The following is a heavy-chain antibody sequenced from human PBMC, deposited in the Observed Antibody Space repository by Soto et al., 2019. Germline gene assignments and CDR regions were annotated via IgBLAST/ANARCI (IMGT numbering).Heavy chain of an antibody. CDR3: ARDPGTSRFDY. D-gene: IGHD2-2*01. J-gene: IGHJ4*02. CDR2: ISTYGGNS. Sequence: QVLLVQSGVEVRKPGASVKVSCKNSGYTFTSHGVSWLRQAPGQGPEWMGWISTYGGNSNYGPKFQDRLTMSSDTSTRTVYMELRSLRSDDTAVYYCARDPGTSRFDYWGQGTLVTVSS. CDR1: GYTFTSHG. V-gene: IGHV1-18*01.